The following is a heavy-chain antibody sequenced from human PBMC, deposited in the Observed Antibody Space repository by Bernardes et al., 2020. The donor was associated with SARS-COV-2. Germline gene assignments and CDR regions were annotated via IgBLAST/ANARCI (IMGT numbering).Heavy chain of an antibody. J-gene: IGHJ6*03. V-gene: IGHV4-39*07. CDR3: ATHRCDYGSGGFCNYYYYMDV. CDR2: LSYSGSI. Sequence: SETLSLTCRVSGGSISSRGHYWGWIRQPPGKGLEWIGTLSYSGSIYYNPSLQSRVTISVDTSKNQFSLQLTSITAADTAVYYCATHRCDYGSGGFCNYYYYMDVWGKGTTVTVSS. D-gene: IGHD3-10*01. CDR1: GGSISSRGHY.